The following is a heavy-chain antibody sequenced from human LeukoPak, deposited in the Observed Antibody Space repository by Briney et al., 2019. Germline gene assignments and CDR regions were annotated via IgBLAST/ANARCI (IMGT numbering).Heavy chain of an antibody. J-gene: IGHJ5*02. V-gene: IGHV1-69*04. CDR1: GGTFSSYA. CDR3: ARDIVVVPAAMGIGTWFDP. D-gene: IGHD2-2*01. CDR2: IIPIFGIA. Sequence: ASVKVSCKASGGTFSSYAISWVRQAPGQGREWMGRIIPIFGIANYEQKFQGRVTITADKSTSTAYMELRSLRSEDTAVYYCARDIVVVPAAMGIGTWFDPWGQGTLVTVSS.